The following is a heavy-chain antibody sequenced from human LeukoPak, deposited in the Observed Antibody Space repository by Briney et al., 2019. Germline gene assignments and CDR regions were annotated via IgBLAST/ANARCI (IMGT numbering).Heavy chain of an antibody. D-gene: IGHD3-22*01. J-gene: IGHJ4*02. CDR3: ARDRVGSYYDSSGYYD. Sequence: PGGSLRLSCAASGFTVSSNYMSWVRQAPGKGLEWVSVIYSGGSTYYADSVKGRFTISRDNSKNTLYLQMNSLRAEDTAVYYCARDRVGSYYDSSGYYDWGQGTLVTVSS. CDR1: GFTVSSNY. CDR2: IYSGGST. V-gene: IGHV3-53*01.